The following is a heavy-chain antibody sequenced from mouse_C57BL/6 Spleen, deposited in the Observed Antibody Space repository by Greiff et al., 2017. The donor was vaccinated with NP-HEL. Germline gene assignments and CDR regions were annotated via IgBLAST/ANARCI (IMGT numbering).Heavy chain of an antibody. J-gene: IGHJ2*01. CDR1: GYTFTDYY. D-gene: IGHD1-1*01. CDR2: INPYNGGT. V-gene: IGHV1-19*01. Sequence: VQLQQSGPVLVKPGASVKMSCKASGYTFTDYYMNWVKQSHGKSLEWIGVINPYNGGTSYNQKFKGKATLTVDKSSSTAYMELNSLTSEDSAVYYCAGPITTVVATDFDYWGQGTTLTVSS. CDR3: AGPITTVVATDFDY.